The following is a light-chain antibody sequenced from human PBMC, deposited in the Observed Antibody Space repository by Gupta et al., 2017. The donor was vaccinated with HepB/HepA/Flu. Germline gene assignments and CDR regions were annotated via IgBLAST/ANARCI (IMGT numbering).Light chain of an antibody. J-gene: IGLJ1*01. CDR2: CKD. V-gene: IGLV3-19*01. CDR3: TYRATPGNHDV. Sequence: SSELTQDPAVSVALGQTVMITCQGDSLRSYYASCYQQKPGQAPVSVIVCKDNRPSGINDRGLCSCAGNNASSQTNADPAEEEEDDYWTYRATPGNHDVFGTGTKVTVL. CDR1: SLRSYY.